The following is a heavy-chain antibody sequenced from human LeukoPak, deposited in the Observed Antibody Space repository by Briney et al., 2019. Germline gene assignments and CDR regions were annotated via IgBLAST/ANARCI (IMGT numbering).Heavy chain of an antibody. CDR2: ISSSSSYI. CDR3: ARNRGGVVVITFLDY. V-gene: IGHV3-21*05. Sequence: GESLKISCKGSGYSFTSYWIGWVRQMPGKGLEWVSYISSSSSYIYYADSVKGRFTISRDNAKNSLYLQMNSLRAEDTAVYYCARNRGGVVVITFLDYWGQGTLVTVSS. J-gene: IGHJ4*02. CDR1: GYSFTSYW. D-gene: IGHD3-22*01.